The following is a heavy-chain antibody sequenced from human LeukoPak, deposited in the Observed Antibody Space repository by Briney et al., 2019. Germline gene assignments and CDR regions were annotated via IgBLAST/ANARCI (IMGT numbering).Heavy chain of an antibody. D-gene: IGHD3-10*01. V-gene: IGHV4-34*01. J-gene: IGHJ5*02. Sequence: SETLSLTCAVYGGSFSGYYWSWIRQPPGKGLEWIGEISHSGNTNYNPSLKSRVTISVDTSKNQFSLKLSSVTAADTAVYYCTSRMVRGNPWGQGTLVTVSS. CDR1: GGSFSGYY. CDR3: TSRMVRGNP. CDR2: ISHSGNT.